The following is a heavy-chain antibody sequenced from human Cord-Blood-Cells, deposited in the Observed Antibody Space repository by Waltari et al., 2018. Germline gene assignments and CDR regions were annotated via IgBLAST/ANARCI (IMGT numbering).Heavy chain of an antibody. Sequence: QVQLVQSGAEVKKPGASVKVSCKASGYTFTSYGISWLRQAPGQGLEWMGWSSAYNGKTNYAKKLQGRVTRTTDTSTSTAYMELRSLRSDDTAVYYGARAVPEYYDSSGYLTDYWGQGTLVTVSS. J-gene: IGHJ4*02. CDR3: ARAVPEYYDSSGYLTDY. D-gene: IGHD3-22*01. CDR2: SSAYNGKT. V-gene: IGHV1-18*04. CDR1: GYTFTSYG.